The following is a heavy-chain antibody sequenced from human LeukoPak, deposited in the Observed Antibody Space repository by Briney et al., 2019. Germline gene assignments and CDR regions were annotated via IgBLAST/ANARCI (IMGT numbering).Heavy chain of an antibody. CDR2: VFTSGST. D-gene: IGHD5-24*01. CDR3: ARGKGQLDL. V-gene: IGHV4-4*07. J-gene: IGHJ5*02. CDR1: GGSISSYF. Sequence: SETLSLTCTASGGSISSYFWSWIRQPAGKGLEWIGRVFTSGSTNYNPSLKSRVTISVDTSKNQFSLKLTSVTAADTAVYYRARGKGQLDLWGQGSLVTVSS.